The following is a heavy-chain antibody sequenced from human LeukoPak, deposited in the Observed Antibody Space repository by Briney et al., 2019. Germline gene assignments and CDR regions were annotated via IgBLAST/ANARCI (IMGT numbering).Heavy chain of an antibody. CDR2: IYHSGST. Sequence: SETLSLTCTVSGGSISSGGYYWSWIRQPPGKGLEWIGYIYHSGSTYYNPSLKSRVTISVDRSKNQFSLKLGSVTAADTAVYYCARYCSSTSCLNFDYWGQGTLVTVSS. V-gene: IGHV4-30-2*01. CDR1: GGSISSGGYY. J-gene: IGHJ4*02. CDR3: ARYCSSTSCLNFDY. D-gene: IGHD2-2*01.